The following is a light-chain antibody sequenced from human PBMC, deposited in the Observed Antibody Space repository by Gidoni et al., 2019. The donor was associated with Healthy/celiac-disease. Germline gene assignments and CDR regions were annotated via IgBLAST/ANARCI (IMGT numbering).Light chain of an antibody. V-gene: IGLV3-25*03. CDR2: KDS. CDR1: ALPKQY. CDR3: QSADSSGTYE. J-gene: IGLJ2*01. Sequence: SYELTQPPSVSVSPGQTARNTCSGDALPKQYAYWYQQKPGQAPVLGIYKDSERPSGIPERFSGSSSGTTVTLTISGVQAEDEADYYCQSADSSGTYEFGGGTKLTVL.